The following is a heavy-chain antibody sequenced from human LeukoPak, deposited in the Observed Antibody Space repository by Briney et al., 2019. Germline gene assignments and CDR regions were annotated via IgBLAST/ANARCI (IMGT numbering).Heavy chain of an antibody. Sequence: GGSLRLSCAASGFTFSSYEMNWVRQAPGKGLEWVSYISSSGSTIYYADSVKGRFTISRDNAKNSLYLQMNSLRAEGTAVYYCARVGWYGYFDYWGQGTLVTVSS. V-gene: IGHV3-48*03. CDR1: GFTFSSYE. D-gene: IGHD6-19*01. CDR2: ISSSGSTI. J-gene: IGHJ4*02. CDR3: ARVGWYGYFDY.